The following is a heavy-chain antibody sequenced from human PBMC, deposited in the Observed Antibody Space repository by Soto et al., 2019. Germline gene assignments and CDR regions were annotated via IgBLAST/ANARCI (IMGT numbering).Heavy chain of an antibody. Sequence: EVQLVESGGGLVKPGGSLTLSCVASGFTFSDYTMTWVRQAPGKGLEWVSSITSRSTYIYFTDSLKGRFTISRDNVKNSLYLQMNSLRGEDTAVYYCARQGHMDVWGQGTTVTVSS. CDR2: ITSRSTYI. J-gene: IGHJ6*02. CDR3: ARQGHMDV. CDR1: GFTFSDYT. V-gene: IGHV3-21*02.